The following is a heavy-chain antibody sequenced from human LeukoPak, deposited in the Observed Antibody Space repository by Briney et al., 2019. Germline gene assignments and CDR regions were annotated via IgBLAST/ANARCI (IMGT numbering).Heavy chain of an antibody. D-gene: IGHD3-10*01. V-gene: IGHV3-53*05. CDR3: ANRMSF. CDR2: IYRGGDT. Sequence: GGSLRLTCAASGVNVRSDYMSWVRQAPGKGLEWVSLIYRGGDTYYADSVKGRFTIYRDDSKNTLYLQMSSLRIEDTAIYYCANRMSFGGPGTLVTVSS. CDR1: GVNVRSDY. J-gene: IGHJ4*02.